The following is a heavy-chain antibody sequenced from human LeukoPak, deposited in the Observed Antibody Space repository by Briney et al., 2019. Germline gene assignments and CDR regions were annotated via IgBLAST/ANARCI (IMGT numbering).Heavy chain of an antibody. CDR1: GVTFSSYV. CDR3: ARRAATGSFDY. J-gene: IGHJ4*02. D-gene: IGHD1-1*01. V-gene: IGHV3-23*01. Sequence: GGALRLSCAASGVTFSSYVMSWVRQAPGEGLEGVSSISGNAGSTAYADSVNGRLTITSDNSKNTLCLQMNRLRAEDTAVYYCARRAATGSFDYCGQGTLVTVSS. CDR2: ISGNAGST.